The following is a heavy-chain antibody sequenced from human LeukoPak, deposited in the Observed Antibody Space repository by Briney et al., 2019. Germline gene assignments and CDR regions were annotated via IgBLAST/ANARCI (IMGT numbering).Heavy chain of an antibody. CDR2: ISSSSSTI. CDR1: GFTFSTYA. CDR3: ARAPTKGTTAIFDY. D-gene: IGHD5-24*01. V-gene: IGHV3-48*04. J-gene: IGHJ4*02. Sequence: GGSLRLSCAASGFTFSTYAINWDRQAPGKGLEWVSYISSSSSTIYYADSVKGRFTISRDNAKNSLYLQMNSLRAEDTAVYYCARAPTKGTTAIFDYWGQGTLVTVSS.